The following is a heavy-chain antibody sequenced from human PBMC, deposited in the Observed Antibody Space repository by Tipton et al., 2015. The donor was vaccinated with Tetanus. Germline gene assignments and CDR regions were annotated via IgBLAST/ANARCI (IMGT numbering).Heavy chain of an antibody. D-gene: IGHD1-26*01. Sequence: SLRLSCVASGFTFSNYDMHWVRQGTGKGLEWVSYVGRRGDTYYADSVKGRFTISREDAKSSLYLQMNSLRAEDTAVYYCAKGDGSYPFDYWGQGTLVTVSS. CDR3: AKGDGSYPFDY. V-gene: IGHV3-13*01. J-gene: IGHJ4*02. CDR1: GFTFSNYD. CDR2: VGRRGDT.